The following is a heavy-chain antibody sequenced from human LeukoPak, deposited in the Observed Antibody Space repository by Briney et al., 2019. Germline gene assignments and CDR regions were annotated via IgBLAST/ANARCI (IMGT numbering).Heavy chain of an antibody. CDR3: ARDQGSMIVVRPTNWYFDL. V-gene: IGHV3-7*01. Sequence: GGSLRLSCAASGFTFSSYAMSWVRQAPGKGLEWLAYINQGGSEIYYVDSVKGRFTISRDNAKNSLYLQINSLRADDTAVYYCARDQGSMIVVRPTNWYFDLWGRGTLVTVSS. D-gene: IGHD3-22*01. J-gene: IGHJ2*01. CDR2: INQGGSEI. CDR1: GFTFSSYA.